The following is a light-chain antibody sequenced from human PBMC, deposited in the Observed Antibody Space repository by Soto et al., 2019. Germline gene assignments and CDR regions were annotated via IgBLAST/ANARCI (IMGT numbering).Light chain of an antibody. CDR3: CSYAGSYTWV. Sequence: QSALSQPRSMSESPGQSVTISCSGTSRDVGAYNYVSWYQQHPGKAPKLMIDDVNKRPSGVPDRFSGSRSGNTASLTISGLQAEDEADYYCCSYAGSYTWVFGGGTKLTVL. V-gene: IGLV2-11*01. CDR1: SRDVGAYNY. J-gene: IGLJ3*02. CDR2: DVN.